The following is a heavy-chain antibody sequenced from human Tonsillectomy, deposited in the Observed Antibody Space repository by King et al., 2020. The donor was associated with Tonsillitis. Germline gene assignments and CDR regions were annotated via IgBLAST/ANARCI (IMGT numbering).Heavy chain of an antibody. J-gene: IGHJ6*02. V-gene: IGHV3-23*04. D-gene: IGHD6-13*01. CDR2: ISGSGSST. CDR1: GFTFSIYA. CDR3: AKEASSSSWYYYYGMDV. Sequence: VQLVESGGGLVQPGGSLRLSCAASGFTFSIYAMSWVRQAPGKGLEWVSAISGSGSSTYYADSVKGRFTISRDSSKNTLYLQRNSLRAEDTAIYYCAKEASSSSWYYYYGMDVWGQGTTVTVSS.